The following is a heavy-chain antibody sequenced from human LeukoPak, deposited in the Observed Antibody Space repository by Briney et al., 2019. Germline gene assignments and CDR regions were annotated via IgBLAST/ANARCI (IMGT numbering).Heavy chain of an antibody. CDR3: AKDKGYYYDSSGTIFDP. CDR2: ISYDGSNK. Sequence: GGSLRLSCAASGFTFSSYGMHWVRQAPGKGLEWVAVISYDGSNKYYADSVKGRFTISRDNAKNSLYLQMNSLRAEDTALYYCAKDKGYYYDSSGTIFDPWGQGTLVTVSS. CDR1: GFTFSSYG. J-gene: IGHJ5*02. V-gene: IGHV3-30*18. D-gene: IGHD3-22*01.